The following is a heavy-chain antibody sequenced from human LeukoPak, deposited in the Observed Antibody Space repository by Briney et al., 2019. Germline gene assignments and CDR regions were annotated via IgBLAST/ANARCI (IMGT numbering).Heavy chain of an antibody. D-gene: IGHD6-19*01. V-gene: IGHV4-59*01. CDR1: GGSISSYY. Sequence: SETLSLTCTVSGGSISSYYWSWTRQPPGKGLEWIGYIYYSGSTNYNPSLKGRVTISVDTSKNQFSLKLSSVTAADTAVYYCARDSDSSGWRFFDYWGQGTLVTVSS. CDR3: ARDSDSSGWRFFDY. CDR2: IYYSGST. J-gene: IGHJ4*02.